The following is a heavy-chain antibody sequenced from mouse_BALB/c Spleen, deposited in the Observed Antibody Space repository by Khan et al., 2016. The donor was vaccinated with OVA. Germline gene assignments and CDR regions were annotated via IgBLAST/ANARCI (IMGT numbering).Heavy chain of an antibody. J-gene: IGHJ3*01. V-gene: IGHV1-7*01. Sequence: VQLQESGAELAKPGASVKMSCKASGYTFTNYWIHWIKLRPGQGLEWIGYINPNNGYTNYNQKFKDKATLTADKSSTTAYMQLSSLTCDVTAVCTGVRDRAYYRHDGMFAYWGQGTLVTVSA. D-gene: IGHD2-14*01. CDR2: INPNNGYT. CDR3: VRDRAYYRHDGMFAY. CDR1: GYTFTNYW.